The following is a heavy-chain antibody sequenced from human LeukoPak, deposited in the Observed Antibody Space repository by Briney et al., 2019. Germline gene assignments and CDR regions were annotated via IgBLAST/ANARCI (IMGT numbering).Heavy chain of an antibody. J-gene: IGHJ4*02. CDR3: AHESPAAGMFDH. V-gene: IGHV2-5*02. CDR1: GFSLSSLGEG. CDR2: IYWDDDK. Sequence: SGPTLVKPTQTLTLTCTFSGFSLSSLGEGVAWIRQPPGKALEWVALIYWDDDKYYSPSLKRRLTITKDTSKDQVLLTVTNMDPVDTGTYFSAHESPAAGMFDHWGQGTRVTVSS. D-gene: IGHD6-19*01.